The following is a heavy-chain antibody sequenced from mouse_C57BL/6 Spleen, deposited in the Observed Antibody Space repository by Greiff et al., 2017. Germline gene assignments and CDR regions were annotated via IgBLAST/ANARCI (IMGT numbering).Heavy chain of an antibody. Sequence: QVQLQQSGAELVKPGASVKISCKASGYAFSSYWMNWVKQRPGKGLEWIGQIYPGDGDTNYNGKFKGKATLTADKSSSTAYMQLSSLTSEDSAVYFGARTNYYGSHWYFDVWGTGTTVTVSS. J-gene: IGHJ1*03. V-gene: IGHV1-80*01. CDR3: ARTNYYGSHWYFDV. CDR1: GYAFSSYW. D-gene: IGHD1-1*01. CDR2: IYPGDGDT.